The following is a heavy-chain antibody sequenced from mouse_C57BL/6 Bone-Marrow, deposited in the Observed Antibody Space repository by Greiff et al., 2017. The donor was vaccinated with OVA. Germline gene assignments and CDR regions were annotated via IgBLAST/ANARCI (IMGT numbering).Heavy chain of an antibody. CDR3: TTNGNDDD. D-gene: IGHD2-2*01. CDR1: GFNIKDDY. Sequence: VQLQQSGAELVRPGASVKLSCTASGFNIKDDYMHWVKQRPEQGLEWIGWIDPENGDTEYASKFQGKATITADTSSNTAYLQLSSLTSEDTAVYYCTTNGNDDDWGQGTTLTVSS. V-gene: IGHV14-4*01. J-gene: IGHJ2*01. CDR2: IDPENGDT.